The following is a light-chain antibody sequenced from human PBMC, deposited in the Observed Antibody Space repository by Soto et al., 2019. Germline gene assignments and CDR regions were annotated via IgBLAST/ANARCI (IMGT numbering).Light chain of an antibody. CDR3: ATWDASLSAGV. V-gene: IGLV1-51*01. J-gene: IGLJ2*01. Sequence: QAVVTQPPSVSAAPGQKVTISCSGRSSNIGNNYVSWYQQLPGTAPKLLIYDNDERPSGIPDRFSGSKSGTSATLGITGLQTGDEADYYCATWDASLSAGVFGGGTKVTVL. CDR2: DND. CDR1: SSNIGNNY.